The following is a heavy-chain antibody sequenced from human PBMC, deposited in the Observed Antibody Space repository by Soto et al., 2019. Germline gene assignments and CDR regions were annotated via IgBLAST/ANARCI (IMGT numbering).Heavy chain of an antibody. V-gene: IGHV4-31*03. D-gene: IGHD3-22*01. CDR1: GGSISSGGYY. Sequence: SETLSLTCTVSGGSISSGGYYWSWIRQHPGKGLEWIGYIYYSGSTYYNPSLKSRVTISVDTSKNQFSLKLSSVTAADTAVYYCAREGYYYDSSAESDAFDIWGQGTMVTVSS. J-gene: IGHJ3*02. CDR3: AREGYYYDSSAESDAFDI. CDR2: IYYSGST.